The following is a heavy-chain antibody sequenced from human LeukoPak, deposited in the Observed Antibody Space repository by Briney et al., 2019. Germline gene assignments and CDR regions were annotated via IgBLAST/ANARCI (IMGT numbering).Heavy chain of an antibody. V-gene: IGHV3-30*01. Sequence: GGSLRLSCAASGFTFSSYAMHWVRQAPGKGLEWVAVISYDGSNKYYADSVKGRFTISRDNSKNTLYLQMNSLRAEDTAVYYCARVMYSSGWITQDAFDYWGQGTLVNVSS. CDR2: ISYDGSNK. J-gene: IGHJ4*02. CDR1: GFTFSSYA. CDR3: ARVMYSSGWITQDAFDY. D-gene: IGHD6-19*01.